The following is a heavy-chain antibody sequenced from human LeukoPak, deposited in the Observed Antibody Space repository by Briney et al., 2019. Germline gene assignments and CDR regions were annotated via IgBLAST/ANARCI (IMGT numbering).Heavy chain of an antibody. CDR1: GFTFDDYA. J-gene: IGHJ4*02. V-gene: IGHV3-9*01. CDR2: ISWNSGSI. D-gene: IGHD4-17*01. Sequence: GGSLRLSCAASGFTFDDYAMPWFRQAPGKGLEWVSGISWNSGSIGYADSVKGRFTISRDNAKNSLYLQMNSLRAEDTALYYCAKQNFGDYVFDYWGQGTLVTVSS. CDR3: AKQNFGDYVFDY.